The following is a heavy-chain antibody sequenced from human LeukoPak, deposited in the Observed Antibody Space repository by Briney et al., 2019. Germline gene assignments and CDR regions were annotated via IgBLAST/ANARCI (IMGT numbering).Heavy chain of an antibody. D-gene: IGHD3-10*01. CDR3: ARGPPNYYGPEYYFDY. V-gene: IGHV4-30-4*01. Sequence: PSETLSLTCTVSGGSISSGDYYWSWIRQPPGKGLEWIGYIYYSGSTYYNPSLKSRVTISVDTSKNQFSLKLSSVTAADTAVYYCARGPPNYYGPEYYFDYWGQGTLVTVSS. CDR2: IYYSGST. CDR1: GGSISSGDYY. J-gene: IGHJ4*02.